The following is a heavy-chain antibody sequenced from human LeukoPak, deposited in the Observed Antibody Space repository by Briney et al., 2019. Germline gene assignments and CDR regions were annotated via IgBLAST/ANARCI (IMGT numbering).Heavy chain of an antibody. CDR2: IRYDGSNK. D-gene: IGHD4-23*01. CDR1: GFTFSSYG. V-gene: IGHV3-30*02. Sequence: LSGGTLRLSCAASGFTFSSYGMHWVRQAPGKGLEWVAFIRYDGSNKYYADSVKGRFTISRDNSKNTLYLQMNSLRAEDTAVYYCAKVMTTVVTRGIFDYWGQGTLVTVSS. J-gene: IGHJ4*02. CDR3: AKVMTTVVTRGIFDY.